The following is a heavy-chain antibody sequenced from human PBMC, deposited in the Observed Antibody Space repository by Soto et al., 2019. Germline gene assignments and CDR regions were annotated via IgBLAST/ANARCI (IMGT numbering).Heavy chain of an antibody. Sequence: SETLSLTCAVYGGSFSGYYWSWIRQPPGKGLEWIGEINHSGSTNYNPSLKSRVTISVDTSKNQFSLKLSSVTAADTAVYYCARDKPGYSGYDFFDYWGQGTLVTVSS. CDR3: ARDKPGYSGYDFFDY. CDR1: GGSFSGYY. V-gene: IGHV4-34*01. CDR2: INHSGST. J-gene: IGHJ4*02. D-gene: IGHD5-12*01.